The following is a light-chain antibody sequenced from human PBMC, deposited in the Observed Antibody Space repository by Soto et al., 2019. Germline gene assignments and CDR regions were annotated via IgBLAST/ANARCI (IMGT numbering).Light chain of an antibody. CDR2: GAS. CDR3: QQYGTSPFT. Sequence: VLTQSPDTLSLSPGERATLSCRASERISSNFLAWYQQRPGQAPWLLIYGASTRASGIPDRFSGSGSGTDFALTISRLEPEDFAVFYCQQYGTSPFTFGPGTTVEIK. J-gene: IGKJ3*01. V-gene: IGKV3-20*01. CDR1: ERISSNF.